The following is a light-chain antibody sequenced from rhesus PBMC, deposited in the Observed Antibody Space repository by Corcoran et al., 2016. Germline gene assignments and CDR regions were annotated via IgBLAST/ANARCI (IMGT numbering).Light chain of an antibody. V-gene: IGLV2S7*01. CDR1: SSDVGAYNF. CDR2: GVS. Sequence: QAAPTQPPSVSGSPGQSVTISCTGTSSDVGAYNFVSWYQHHPGKVPKLVIYGVSQRPSVVSDRFSGSRSGNTASLANSWLPAWDEADNDLCSSTTSSPFIFAAGTRLTV. CDR3: CSSTTSSPFI. J-gene: IGLJ1*01.